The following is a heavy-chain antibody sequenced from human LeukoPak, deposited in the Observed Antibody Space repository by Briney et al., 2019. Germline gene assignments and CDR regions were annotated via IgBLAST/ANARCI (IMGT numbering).Heavy chain of an antibody. Sequence: GGSLRLSCAASGFTFSSYAMSWVRQAPGKGLGWGSAFSGSGGSTYYADSVKGRITISRDNSKNTLYLQMNSLRAEDTAVYYCAKDRRYCSSTSCPGSSDYWGQGTLVTVSS. CDR2: FSGSGGST. V-gene: IGHV3-23*01. CDR1: GFTFSSYA. D-gene: IGHD2-2*01. CDR3: AKDRRYCSSTSCPGSSDY. J-gene: IGHJ4*02.